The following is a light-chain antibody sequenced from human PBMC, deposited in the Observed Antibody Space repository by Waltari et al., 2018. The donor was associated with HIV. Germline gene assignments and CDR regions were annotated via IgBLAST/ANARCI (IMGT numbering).Light chain of an antibody. CDR3: QSYDRSLSAAVV. CDR1: SSNIGADYD. J-gene: IGLJ2*01. CDR2: GNK. V-gene: IGLV1-40*01. Sequence: QSVLTQPPSVSGAPGQRVTISCTGGSSNIGADYDVHWYQQIPGTAPKLLISGNKNRPSGVPDRCSASKSGTSASLAITGLQAEEEADYFCQSYDRSLSAAVVFGGGTKLTVL.